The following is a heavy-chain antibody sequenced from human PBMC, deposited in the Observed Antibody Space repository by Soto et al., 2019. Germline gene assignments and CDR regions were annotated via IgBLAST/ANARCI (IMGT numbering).Heavy chain of an antibody. Sequence: SETLSLTCTVSGGSISSYYWSWIRQPPGKGLEWIGYIYYSGSTNYNPSLKSRVTISVDTAKNQFSLKLSSVTAADTAVYYCARAHSSGWSSDYWGQGPLVTVSS. CDR3: ARAHSSGWSSDY. CDR2: IYYSGST. J-gene: IGHJ4*02. CDR1: GGSISSYY. D-gene: IGHD6-19*01. V-gene: IGHV4-59*01.